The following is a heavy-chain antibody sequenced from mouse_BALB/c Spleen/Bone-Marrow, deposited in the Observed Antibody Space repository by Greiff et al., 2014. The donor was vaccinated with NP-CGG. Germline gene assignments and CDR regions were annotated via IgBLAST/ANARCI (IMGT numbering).Heavy chain of an antibody. J-gene: IGHJ1*01. CDR2: INPYNDGT. Sequence: VQLQQPGPELVKPGASVKMSCKASGYTFTSYVMHWVKQKPGQGLEWIGYINPYNDGTKYNEKFKGKATLTSDKSSSTAYTELSSLASEDSAVYYCARSLYGYDWYFDVWGAGTTVTVSS. D-gene: IGHD2-2*01. CDR1: GYTFTSYV. CDR3: ARSLYGYDWYFDV. V-gene: IGHV1-14*01.